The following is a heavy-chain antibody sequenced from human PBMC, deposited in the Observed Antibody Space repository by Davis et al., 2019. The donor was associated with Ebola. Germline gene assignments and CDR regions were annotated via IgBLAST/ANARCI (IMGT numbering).Heavy chain of an antibody. V-gene: IGHV1-69*04. D-gene: IGHD4-23*01. CDR1: WGTFTNSA. CDR3: ARDGKPGYFSEY. Sequence: SVKVSCKTSWGTFTNSAVNWVRQAPGQGLEWMGRIIPVVDTNDYAKKFQGRGTLTADKATNTAYMELSGLRFDDTAVYYCARDGKPGYFSEYWGQGTLVTVSS. J-gene: IGHJ4*02. CDR2: IIPVVDTN.